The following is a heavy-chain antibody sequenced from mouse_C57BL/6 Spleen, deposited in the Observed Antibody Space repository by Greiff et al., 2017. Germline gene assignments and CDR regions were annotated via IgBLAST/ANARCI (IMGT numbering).Heavy chain of an antibody. CDR3: VRQRYGDAMDY. D-gene: IGHD1-1*02. V-gene: IGHV10-1*01. Sequence: GGGLVQPKGSLKLSCAASGFSFNTYAMNWVRQAPGKGLEWVARIRSKSNNYATYYADSVKDRFTISRDDSESMLYLQMNNLKTEDTAMYYCVRQRYGDAMDYWGQGTSVTVSS. CDR2: IRSKSNNYAT. CDR1: GFSFNTYA. J-gene: IGHJ4*01.